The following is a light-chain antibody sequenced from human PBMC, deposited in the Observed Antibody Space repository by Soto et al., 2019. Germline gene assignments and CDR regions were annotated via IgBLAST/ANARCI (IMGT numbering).Light chain of an antibody. Sequence: DIQMTQSPSTLSGSVGDRVTIPCRASQTISSWLAWYQQKPWKAPKLLIYKASTLKSGVPSSFSGSGSGTEFTLTISSLQPDDFATYYCQHYNSYSEAFGQGTKVDIK. CDR1: QTISSW. CDR3: QHYNSYSEA. J-gene: IGKJ1*01. V-gene: IGKV1-5*03. CDR2: KAS.